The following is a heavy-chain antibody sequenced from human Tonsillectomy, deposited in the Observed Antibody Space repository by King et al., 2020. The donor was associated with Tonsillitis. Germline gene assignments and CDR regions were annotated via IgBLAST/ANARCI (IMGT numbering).Heavy chain of an antibody. J-gene: IGHJ4*02. CDR1: GFTFGDYA. CDR2: IRSKAYGGTT. D-gene: IGHD1-1*01. CDR3: TRDRDDFGCSFDY. V-gene: IGHV3-49*04. Sequence: QLVQSGGGLVQPGRSLRLSCTASGFTFGDYAMSWVRQAPGKGLEWVGFIRSKAYGGTTEYAASVKGRFTISRDDSKSIAYLQMNSLKPEDTAVYYCTRDRDDFGCSFDYWGQGTLVTVSS.